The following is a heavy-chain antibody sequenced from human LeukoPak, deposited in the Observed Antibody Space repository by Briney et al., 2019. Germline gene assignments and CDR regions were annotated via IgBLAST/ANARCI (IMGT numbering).Heavy chain of an antibody. D-gene: IGHD2-2*01. V-gene: IGHV1-2*02. CDR3: ASPYYQGAFDI. J-gene: IGHJ3*02. CDR1: GGTFSSYA. Sequence: ASVKVSCKASGGTFSSYAISWVRQAPGQGLEWMGWINPNSGGTNYAQKFQGRVTMTRDTSISTAYMELSRLRSDDTAVYYCASPYYQGAFDIWGQGTMVTVSS. CDR2: INPNSGGT.